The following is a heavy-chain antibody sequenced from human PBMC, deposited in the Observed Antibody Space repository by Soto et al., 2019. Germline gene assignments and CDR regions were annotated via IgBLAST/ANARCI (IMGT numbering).Heavy chain of an antibody. CDR2: IYYSGST. CDR1: GGSISSGGYY. V-gene: IGHV4-31*11. J-gene: IGHJ2*01. Sequence: SESLSLAGAVSGGSISSGGYYWSWIRQHPGKGLEWIGYIYYSGSTYYNPSLKSRVTISVDTSKNQFSLKLSSVTAADTAVYYCARVVRWYLWYFDLWGRGTLVTVSS. D-gene: IGHD2-15*01. CDR3: ARVVRWYLWYFDL.